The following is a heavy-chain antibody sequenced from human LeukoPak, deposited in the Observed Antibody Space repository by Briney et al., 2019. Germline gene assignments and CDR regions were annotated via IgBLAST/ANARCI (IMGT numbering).Heavy chain of an antibody. J-gene: IGHJ5*02. D-gene: IGHD1-20*01. V-gene: IGHV4-34*01. CDR3: ARGRVTDNWNGGHWFDP. CDR1: DKSLKGYY. CDR2: INDRGST. Sequence: SETLSLTCAVYDKSLKGYYWSWIRQPPGKGLEWIGQINDRGSTNYNPSLKSRVTISLDTPKKQFSLRLSSVTAADTAVFYCARGRVTDNWNGGHWFDPWGRGTLVIVS.